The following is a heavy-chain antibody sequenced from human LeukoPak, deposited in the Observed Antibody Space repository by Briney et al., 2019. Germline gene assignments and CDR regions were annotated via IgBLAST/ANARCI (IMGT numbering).Heavy chain of an antibody. CDR3: AGGGGSSPLAFDY. Sequence: GGSLRLSCAASGFTFSSYEMNWVRQAPGKGLEWVSYSSSSGSTIYHADSVKGRFTISRDNAKNSLYLQMNSLRAEDTAVYYCAGGGGSSPLAFDYWGQGTLVTVSS. J-gene: IGHJ4*02. D-gene: IGHD2-15*01. V-gene: IGHV3-48*03. CDR2: SSSSGSTI. CDR1: GFTFSSYE.